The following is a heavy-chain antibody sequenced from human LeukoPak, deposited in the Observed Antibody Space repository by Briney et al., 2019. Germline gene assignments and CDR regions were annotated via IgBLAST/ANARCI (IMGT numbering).Heavy chain of an antibody. CDR1: GFTVSSNY. CDR2: IYSGGST. CDR3: AKDYYYQSGLDV. V-gene: IGHV3-66*01. J-gene: IGHJ6*02. Sequence: EGSLRLSCAASGFTVSSNYMSWVRQAPGKGLEWVSVIYSGGSTYYADSVKGRFTISRDNSKNTLYLQMNSLRAEDTAVYFCAKDYYYQSGLDVWGQGTTVIVSS.